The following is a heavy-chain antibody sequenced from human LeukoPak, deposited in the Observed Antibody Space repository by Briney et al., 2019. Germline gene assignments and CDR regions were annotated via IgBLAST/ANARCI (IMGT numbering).Heavy chain of an antibody. D-gene: IGHD3-22*01. V-gene: IGHV3-23*01. CDR2: ISGSGGST. Sequence: GGSLRLSCAASGFTFSSYAMSWARQAPGKGLEWVSAISGSGGSTYYADSVKGRFTISRDNSKNTLYLQMNSLRAEDTAVYYCAKGGHYDSSGYGNYWGQGTLVTVSS. J-gene: IGHJ4*02. CDR1: GFTFSSYA. CDR3: AKGGHYDSSGYGNY.